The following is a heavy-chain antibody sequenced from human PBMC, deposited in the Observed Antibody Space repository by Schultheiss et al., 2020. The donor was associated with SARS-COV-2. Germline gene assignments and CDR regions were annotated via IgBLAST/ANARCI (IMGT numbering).Heavy chain of an antibody. J-gene: IGHJ4*02. CDR1: GGSFSGYY. CDR2: IYYSGST. Sequence: SQTLSLTCAVYGGSFSGYYWGWIRQPPGKGLEWIGYIYYSGSTYYNPSLKSRVTISVDTSKNQFSLKLSSVTAEDTAVYYCASAPEYGDYSYYFDYWGQGTLVTVSS. V-gene: IGHV4-34*09. CDR3: ASAPEYGDYSYYFDY. D-gene: IGHD4-17*01.